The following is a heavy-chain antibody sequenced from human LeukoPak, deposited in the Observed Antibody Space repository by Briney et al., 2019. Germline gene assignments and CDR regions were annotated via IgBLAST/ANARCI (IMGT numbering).Heavy chain of an antibody. CDR3: ARATHTIHADYKPFDF. CDR1: GGSISSYF. J-gene: IGHJ4*02. D-gene: IGHD4-17*01. CDR2: IYTSGST. Sequence: PSETLSLTCTLSGGSISSYFWSWLRQPAGKGLEWIGRIYTSGSTTYNPSLKGRATMSVDTSRDQFSLKLSSVTAADTAIYYCARATHTIHADYKPFDFWGQGTLVTVSS. V-gene: IGHV4-4*07.